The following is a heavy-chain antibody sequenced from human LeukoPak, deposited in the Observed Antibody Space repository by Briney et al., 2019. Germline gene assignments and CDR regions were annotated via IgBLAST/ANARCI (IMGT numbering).Heavy chain of an antibody. CDR2: INHSGST. Sequence: SETLSLTCAVYGGSFSGYYWSWIRQPPGKGLEWIREINHSGSTNYNPSLKSRVTISVDTSKNQFSLKLSSVTAADTAVYYCAILPFDYWGQGTLVTVSS. CDR1: GGSFSGYY. J-gene: IGHJ4*02. CDR3: AILPFDY. V-gene: IGHV4-34*01.